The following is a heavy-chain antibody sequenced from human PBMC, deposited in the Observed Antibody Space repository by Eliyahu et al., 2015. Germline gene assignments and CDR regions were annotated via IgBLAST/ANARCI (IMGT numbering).Heavy chain of an antibody. V-gene: IGHV3-15*01. J-gene: IGHJ4*02. Sequence: EVQLVESGGGLVKPGGSLRLSCAASXFTFSXAXMSWVRQAPGKGLEWVGRXKSKTDGGTTDYAAPVKGRFTISRDDSKNTLYLQMNSLKTEDTAVYYCTTTIFGVVRMGKTDYWGQGTLVTVSS. CDR1: XFTFSXAX. CDR3: TTTIFGVVRMGKTDY. D-gene: IGHD3-3*01. CDR2: XKSKTDGGTT.